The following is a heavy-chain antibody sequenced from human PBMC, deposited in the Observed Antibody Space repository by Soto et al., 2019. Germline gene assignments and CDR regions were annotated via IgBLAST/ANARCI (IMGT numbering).Heavy chain of an antibody. CDR3: AKGSIAAAATPNWFDP. CDR1: GFTFSSYA. J-gene: IGHJ5*02. D-gene: IGHD6-13*01. CDR2: ISGSGGST. Sequence: PGGSLRLSCAASGFTFSSYAMSWVRQAPGKGLGWVSAISGSGGSTYYADSVKGRFTISRDDSKNTLYLQMNSLRAEDTAVYYCAKGSIAAAATPNWFDPWGRGTLVTVSS. V-gene: IGHV3-23*01.